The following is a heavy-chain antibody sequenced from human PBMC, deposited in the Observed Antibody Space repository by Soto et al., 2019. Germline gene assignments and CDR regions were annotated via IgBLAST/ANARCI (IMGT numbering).Heavy chain of an antibody. D-gene: IGHD2-15*01. CDR2: ISGSGGST. J-gene: IGHJ6*02. Sequence: PGGSLRLSCAASGFTFSSYAMSWVRQAPGKGLEWVSAISGSGGSTYYADSVKGRFTISRDNSKNTLYLQMNSLRAEDTAVYYCAKGSTAATYYYGMDVWGQGTTVTVSS. V-gene: IGHV3-23*01. CDR3: AKGSTAATYYYGMDV. CDR1: GFTFSSYA.